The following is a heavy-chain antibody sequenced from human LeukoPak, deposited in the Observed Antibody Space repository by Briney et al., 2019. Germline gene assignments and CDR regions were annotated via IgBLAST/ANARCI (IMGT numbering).Heavy chain of an antibody. V-gene: IGHV4-34*01. Sequence: SETLSLTCGVSGGTFSNFFWTWIRRTPGRGLEWIGQIDHSGSTGYNSSPKSRVTISVDTSKTHFSLNLTSVTAADTAVYYCARGGAVNGFDIWGQGIRVTVSS. CDR2: IDHSGST. D-gene: IGHD6-19*01. J-gene: IGHJ3*02. CDR1: GGTFSNFF. CDR3: ARGGAVNGFDI.